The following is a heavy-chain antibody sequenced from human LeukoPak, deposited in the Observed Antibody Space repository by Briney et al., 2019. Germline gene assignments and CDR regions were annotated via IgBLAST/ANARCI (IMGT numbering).Heavy chain of an antibody. CDR1: GGTFSSYA. J-gene: IGHJ4*02. Sequence: SVKVSCKASGGTFSSYAISWVRQAPGQGLEWMGGIIPIFGTANYAQKFQGRVTITADESTSTAYMELSGLRSEDTAVYYCGLGYCSSTSCPLDYWGQGTLVTVSS. V-gene: IGHV1-69*13. CDR2: IIPIFGTA. CDR3: GLGYCSSTSCPLDY. D-gene: IGHD2-2*01.